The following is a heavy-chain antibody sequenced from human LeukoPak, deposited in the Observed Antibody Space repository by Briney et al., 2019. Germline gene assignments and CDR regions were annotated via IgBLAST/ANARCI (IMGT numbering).Heavy chain of an antibody. CDR3: ARGAPSAPDY. CDR1: GGSFSGYY. V-gene: IGHV4-34*01. Sequence: SETLSLTCAVYGGSFSGYYWSWIRQPPGKGLEWIGEINHSGSTNYNPSLKSRVTISVDTSKNRFSLKLSSVTAADTAVYYCARGAPSAPDYWGQGTLVTVSS. CDR2: INHSGST. J-gene: IGHJ4*02.